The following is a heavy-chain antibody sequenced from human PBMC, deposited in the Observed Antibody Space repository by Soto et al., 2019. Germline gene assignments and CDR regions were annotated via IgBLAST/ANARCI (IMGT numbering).Heavy chain of an antibody. CDR2: IYYSGST. CDR3: ARRYGPGFDY. Sequence: PSETLSLTCTVSGGSIYSSSCYWGWIRQPPGKGLEWIGNIYYSGSTYYNVPLKSRVTISVDTSKNQFSLKLSSVTAADTAVYYCARRYGPGFDYWGRGTLVTVS. J-gene: IGHJ4*02. CDR1: GGSIYSSSCY. V-gene: IGHV4-39*01. D-gene: IGHD4-17*01.